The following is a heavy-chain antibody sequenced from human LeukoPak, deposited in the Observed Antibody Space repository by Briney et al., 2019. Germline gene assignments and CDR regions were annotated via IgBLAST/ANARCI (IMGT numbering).Heavy chain of an antibody. Sequence: GGSLRLSCVASGFTFTGHSMHLVRQAPGKGLEWVAVVASDEKTTFYADSVKGRFTISRDNSKNTLYLQMNSLRDEDTAVYYCARERQAGGTPFDYWGQGSLVTVSS. V-gene: IGHV3-30*04. CDR3: ARERQAGGTPFDY. D-gene: IGHD1-26*01. CDR2: VASDEKTT. J-gene: IGHJ4*02. CDR1: GFTFTGHS.